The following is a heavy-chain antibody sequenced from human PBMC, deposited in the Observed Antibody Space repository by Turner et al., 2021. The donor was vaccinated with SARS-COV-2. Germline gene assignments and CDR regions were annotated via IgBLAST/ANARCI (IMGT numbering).Heavy chain of an antibody. CDR2: ISGTTTTI. J-gene: IGHJ4*02. CDR1: GFTLSTYS. V-gene: IGHV3-48*01. D-gene: IGHD3-3*01. CDR3: AREHYDFWSGYFY. Sequence: EVQLVESGGGLVQPGGSLRLSCAASGFTLSTYSMSWVRQAPGKGLEWVSYISGTTTTIYYADSVKGRFTISRDNAKNSLYLQMNNLRAEDTAMYYCAREHYDFWSGYFYWGQGTLVTVSS.